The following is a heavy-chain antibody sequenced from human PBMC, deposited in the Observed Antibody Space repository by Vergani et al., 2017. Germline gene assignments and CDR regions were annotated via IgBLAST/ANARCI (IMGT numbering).Heavy chain of an antibody. J-gene: IGHJ5*02. D-gene: IGHD6-19*01. CDR2: IYYSGST. CDR1: GSSIRSSNHY. Sequence: QLQLQESGPGLVKPSATLSLTCSVSGSSIRSSNHYWGWIRQPPGKGREWIASIYYSGSTYYNPSLKSRVTISVDTSKNQFSLKLSSVTAADTAVYFCARHSTVEWLVKLGWFDPWGQGILVTVSS. V-gene: IGHV4-39*01. CDR3: ARHSTVEWLVKLGWFDP.